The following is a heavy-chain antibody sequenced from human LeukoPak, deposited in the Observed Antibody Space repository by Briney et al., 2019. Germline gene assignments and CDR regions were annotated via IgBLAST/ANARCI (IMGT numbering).Heavy chain of an antibody. D-gene: IGHD6-19*01. Sequence: PSETLSLTCAVYSGSFSGYYWSWIRQPPGKGLEWIGEINDSGSVNCNPSLKNRVTLSVDTSKNQFSLRLSSVAAADTADCARRLVDSCASQVRDDWGQETLVTVCS. V-gene: IGHV4-34*01. CDR3: ARRLVDSCASQVRDD. CDR2: INDSGSV. CDR1: SGSFSGYY. J-gene: IGHJ4*02.